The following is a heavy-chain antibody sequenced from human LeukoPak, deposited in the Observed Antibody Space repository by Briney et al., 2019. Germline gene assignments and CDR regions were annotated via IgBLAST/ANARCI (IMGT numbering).Heavy chain of an antibody. D-gene: IGHD5-24*01. J-gene: IGHJ4*02. CDR2: IIHSGST. CDR1: GGSFSGYY. CDR3: ARSERMTTIYGDVFDY. V-gene: IGHV4-34*12. Sequence: LGALSLTCAVYGGSFSGYYWSWIRQPPGKGLEWVCEIIHSGSTNYNPSLKSRATISVDTSKNKTSLKLSSVTAANMAVYYWARSERMTTIYGDVFDYWGQGTLVTVSS.